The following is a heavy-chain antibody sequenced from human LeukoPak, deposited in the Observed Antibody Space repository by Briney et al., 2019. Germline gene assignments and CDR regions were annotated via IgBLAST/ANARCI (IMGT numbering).Heavy chain of an antibody. CDR2: ISYDGSNK. CDR3: VQGGVTAYFDY. CDR1: GSTFSSYG. V-gene: IGHV3-30*03. J-gene: IGHJ4*02. D-gene: IGHD2-21*02. Sequence: RSGGSLRLSCAASGSTFSSYGMHWVRQAPGKGLEWVAVISYDGSNKYYADSVKGRFTISRDNSKNTLYLQMNSLRAEDTAVYYCVQGGVTAYFDYWGQGTLVTVSS.